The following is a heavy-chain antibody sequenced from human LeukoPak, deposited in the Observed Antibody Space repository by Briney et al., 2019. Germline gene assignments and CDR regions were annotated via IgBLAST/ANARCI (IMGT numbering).Heavy chain of an antibody. CDR1: GYSFTSYW. V-gene: IGHV5-51*01. D-gene: IGHD3-22*01. CDR2: IYPGDSDT. Sequence: GESLKISCKGSGYSFTSYWIGWVRQMPGKGLEWMGIIYPGDSDTRYSPSFQGQVTISADKSISTAYLQWSSLKASDTAMYYCARHSSAYYYDSSGYANPAYYFDYWGQGTLVTVSS. CDR3: ARHSSAYYYDSSGYANPAYYFDY. J-gene: IGHJ4*02.